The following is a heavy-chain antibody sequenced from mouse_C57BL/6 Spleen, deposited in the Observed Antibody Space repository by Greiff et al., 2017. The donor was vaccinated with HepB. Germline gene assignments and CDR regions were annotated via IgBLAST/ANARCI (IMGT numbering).Heavy chain of an antibody. D-gene: IGHD3-1*01. CDR1: GYTFTDYY. J-gene: IGHJ2*01. Sequence: EVQVVESGPELVKPGASVKISCKASGYTFTDYYMNWVKQSHGKSLEWIGDINPNNGGTSYNQKFKGKATLTVDKSSSTAYMELRSLTSEDSAVYYCARSGTDYWGQGTTLTVSS. CDR3: ARSGTDY. V-gene: IGHV1-26*01. CDR2: INPNNGGT.